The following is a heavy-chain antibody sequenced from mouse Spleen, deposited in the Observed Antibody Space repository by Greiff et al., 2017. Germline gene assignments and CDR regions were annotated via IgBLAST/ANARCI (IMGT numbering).Heavy chain of an antibody. Sequence: QVQLQQPGAELVRPGSSVKLSCKASGYTFTSYWMHWVKQRPIQGLEWIGNIDPSDSETHYNQKFKDKATLTVDKSSSTAYMQLSSLTSEDSAVYYCARTYYYGSAWFATGAKGLWSLSLQ. CDR2: IDPSDSET. D-gene: IGHD1-2*01. J-gene: IGHJ3*01. CDR1: GYTFTSYW. V-gene: IGHV1-52*01. CDR3: ARTYYYGSAWFAT.